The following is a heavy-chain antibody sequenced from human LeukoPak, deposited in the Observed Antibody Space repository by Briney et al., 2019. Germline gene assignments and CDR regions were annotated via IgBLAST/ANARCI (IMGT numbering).Heavy chain of an antibody. V-gene: IGHV3-74*01. CDR1: GFTFSSYW. CDR3: AKLDTAMARGYFDY. Sequence: GGSLRLSCAASGFTFSSYWMHWVRQAPGKGLVWVSRINTDGSSTRYADSVKGRFTISRDNAKNTLYLQMNSLRAEDTAVYFCAKLDTAMARGYFDYWGQGTLVTVSS. J-gene: IGHJ4*02. CDR2: INTDGSST. D-gene: IGHD5-18*01.